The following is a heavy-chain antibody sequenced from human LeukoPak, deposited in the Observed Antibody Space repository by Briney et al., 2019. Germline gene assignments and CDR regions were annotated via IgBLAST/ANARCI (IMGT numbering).Heavy chain of an antibody. V-gene: IGHV3-13*04. CDR1: GFTFSSYD. CDR3: SRVGSSGWPNYFDS. D-gene: IGHD6-19*01. CDR2: IGTSGDT. Sequence: GGSLRLSCAASGFTFSSYDMHWVRQATGKGLEWVSVIGTSGDTYYAGSVNGRFTISRENAKNSLYLQMNSLTAGDTAVYFCSRVGSSGWPNYFDSWGQGTLVTVSS. J-gene: IGHJ4*02.